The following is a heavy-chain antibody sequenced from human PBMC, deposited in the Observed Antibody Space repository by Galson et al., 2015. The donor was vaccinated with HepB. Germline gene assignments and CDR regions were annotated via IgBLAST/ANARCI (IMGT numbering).Heavy chain of an antibody. V-gene: IGHV3-30*18. D-gene: IGHD5-12*01. Sequence: SLRLSCAASGFTFSSYGMHWVRQAPGKGLEWVAVISYDGSNKYYADSVKGRFTISRDNSKNTLYLQMNSLRAEDTAVYYCAKEWHSGYDMLYYFDYWGQGTLVTVSS. J-gene: IGHJ4*02. CDR1: GFTFSSYG. CDR2: ISYDGSNK. CDR3: AKEWHSGYDMLYYFDY.